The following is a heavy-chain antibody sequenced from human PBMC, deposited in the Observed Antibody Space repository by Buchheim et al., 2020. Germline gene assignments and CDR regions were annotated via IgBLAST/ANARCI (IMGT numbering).Heavy chain of an antibody. CDR3: ARGIVGATRGLFDY. CDR1: GGSFSGYY. V-gene: IGHV4-34*01. D-gene: IGHD1-26*01. J-gene: IGHJ4*02. Sequence: QVQLQQWGAGLLKPSETLSLTCAVYGGSFSGYYWSWIRQPPGKGLEWIGEINHSGSTNYNPSLKSRVTISVDTSKNQFSLKLSSVTAADTSVYYCARGIVGATRGLFDYWGRGTL. CDR2: INHSGST.